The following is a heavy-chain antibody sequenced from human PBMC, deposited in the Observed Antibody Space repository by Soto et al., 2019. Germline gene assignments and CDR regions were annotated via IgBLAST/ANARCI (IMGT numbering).Heavy chain of an antibody. V-gene: IGHV3-30*18. CDR3: AKDQHPYYYDSSGYYGKGLYYYYYSGMAV. Sequence: GGSLRLSCAASGFTFSSYGMHWVRQAPGKGLEWVAVISYDGSNKYYADSVKGRFTISRDNSKNTLYLQMNSLRAEDTAVYYCAKDQHPYYYDSSGYYGKGLYYYYYSGMAVWGKGPTATVSS. CDR1: GFTFSSYG. D-gene: IGHD3-22*01. CDR2: ISYDGSNK. J-gene: IGHJ6*04.